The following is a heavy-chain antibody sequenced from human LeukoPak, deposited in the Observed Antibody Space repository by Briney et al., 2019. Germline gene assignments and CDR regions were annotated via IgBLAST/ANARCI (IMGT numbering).Heavy chain of an antibody. CDR2: ISAYNGNT. V-gene: IGHV1-18*01. Sequence: ASVKVSCKASGYTFTSYGISWVRQAPGQGLEWMGWISAYNGNTNYAQKLQGRVTMTTDTSTSTAYMELRSLRSDDTAVYYCARARYSGYDFTRYYMDVWGKGTTVTVSS. J-gene: IGHJ6*03. D-gene: IGHD5-12*01. CDR1: GYTFTSYG. CDR3: ARARYSGYDFTRYYMDV.